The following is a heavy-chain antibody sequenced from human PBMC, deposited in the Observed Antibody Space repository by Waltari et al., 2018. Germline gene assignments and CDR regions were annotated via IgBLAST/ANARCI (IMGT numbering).Heavy chain of an antibody. CDR3: ARPGYSSGGWFDP. V-gene: IGHV4-38-2*01. CDR2: IYHSGST. D-gene: IGHD6-19*01. J-gene: IGHJ5*02. Sequence: QVQLQESGPGLVKPSETLSLTCAVSGYSISSGYYWGWIRQPPGKGLEWIGSIYHSGSTYYNPSLKSRVTISVDTSKNQFSLKLSSVTAADTAVYYCARPGYSSGGWFDPWGQGTLVTVS. CDR1: GYSISSGYY.